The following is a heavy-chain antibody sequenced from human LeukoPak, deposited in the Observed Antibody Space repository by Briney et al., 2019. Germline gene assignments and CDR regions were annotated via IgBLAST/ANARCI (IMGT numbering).Heavy chain of an antibody. CDR1: GFTVSSTY. J-gene: IGHJ4*02. D-gene: IGHD6-19*01. Sequence: GGSLGLSCAASGFTVSSTYMSWVRQAPGKGLEWVSIIYSDGGTYYADSVKGRVTISRDISKNTLYLQMNSLRAGDTAAYYCARVRYSSTSRDFDHWGQGTLVTVSS. V-gene: IGHV3-53*01. CDR2: IYSDGGT. CDR3: ARVRYSSTSRDFDH.